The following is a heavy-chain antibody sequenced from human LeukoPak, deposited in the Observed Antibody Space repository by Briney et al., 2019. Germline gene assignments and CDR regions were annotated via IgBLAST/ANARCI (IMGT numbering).Heavy chain of an antibody. J-gene: IGHJ4*02. V-gene: IGHV1-2*02. Sequence: ASVKVSCKASGGTFSSYAISWVRQAPGQGLEWMGWINPNSGGTNYAQKFQGRVTMTRDTSISTAYMELSRLRSDDTAVYYCATSLIVASDYWGQGTLVTVSS. CDR3: ATSLIVASDY. D-gene: IGHD5-12*01. CDR2: INPNSGGT. CDR1: GGTFSSYA.